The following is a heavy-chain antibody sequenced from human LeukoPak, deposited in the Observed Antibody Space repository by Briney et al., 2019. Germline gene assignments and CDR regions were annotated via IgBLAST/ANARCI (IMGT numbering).Heavy chain of an antibody. CDR2: INPNSGGT. CDR3: AKSMVRGVIISRYNWFDP. J-gene: IGHJ5*02. Sequence: ASVKVSCKASGYTFTGYYMHWVRQAPGQGLERMGWINPNSGGTNYAQKFQGRVTMTRDTSISTAYMELSRLRSDDTAVYYCAKSMVRGVIISRYNWFDPWGQGTLVTVSS. V-gene: IGHV1-2*02. CDR1: GYTFTGYY. D-gene: IGHD3-10*01.